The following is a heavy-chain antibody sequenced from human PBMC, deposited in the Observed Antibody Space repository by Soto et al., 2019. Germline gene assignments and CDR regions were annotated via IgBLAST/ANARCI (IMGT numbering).Heavy chain of an antibody. D-gene: IGHD6-13*01. CDR2: INPNSGGT. J-gene: IGHJ4*02. CDR3: ANTPLEQQLASDY. V-gene: IGHV1-2*04. Sequence: ASVKVSCKASGYTFTGYYMHWVRQAPGQGLEWMGWINPNSGGTNYAQKFQGWVTMTRDTSISTAYMELNSLRAEDTAVYYCANTPLEQQLASDYWGQGTLVTVSS. CDR1: GYTFTGYY.